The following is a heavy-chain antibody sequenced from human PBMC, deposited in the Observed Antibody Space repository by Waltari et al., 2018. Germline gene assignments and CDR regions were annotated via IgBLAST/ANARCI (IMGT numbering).Heavy chain of an antibody. J-gene: IGHJ3*02. D-gene: IGHD3-10*01. CDR2: IYYSGST. V-gene: IGHV4-59*08. Sequence: QVQLQESGPGLVKPSETLSLTCTVSGGSISSYYWSWIRQPPGKGLEWIGYIYYSGSTNYNPSLKSRVTISVDTSKNQFSLKLSSVTAADTAVYYCARASSRYYGAFDIWGQGTMVTVSS. CDR1: GGSISSYY. CDR3: ARASSRYYGAFDI.